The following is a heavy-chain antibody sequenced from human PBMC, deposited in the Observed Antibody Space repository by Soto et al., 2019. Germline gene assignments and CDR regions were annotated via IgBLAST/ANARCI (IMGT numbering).Heavy chain of an antibody. CDR3: ARERTTRGYPLFDP. V-gene: IGHV4-59*01. J-gene: IGHJ5*02. Sequence: PSETLSLTCTVSGGSISSYYWSWIRQPPGKGLEWIGYIYYSGSTNYNPSLKSRVTISVDTSKNQFSLKLSSVTAADTAVYYCARERTTRGYPLFDPWGQGTLVTVSS. CDR1: GGSISSYY. CDR2: IYYSGST. D-gene: IGHD5-12*01.